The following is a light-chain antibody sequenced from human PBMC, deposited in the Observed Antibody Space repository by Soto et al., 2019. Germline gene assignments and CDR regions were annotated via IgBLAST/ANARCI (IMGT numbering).Light chain of an antibody. V-gene: IGKV1-27*01. CDR1: QGISNY. CDR3: QVRTNWSIA. J-gene: IGKJ5*01. Sequence: DIQMTQSPSSLSAFVGDRVTITCRASQGISNYLAWYQQKPGRVPKLLIYAASTLQSGVPSRFSGTGSGTDFTLTINNLEPEDFAVYYCQVRTNWSIAFGRGTRLEIK. CDR2: AAS.